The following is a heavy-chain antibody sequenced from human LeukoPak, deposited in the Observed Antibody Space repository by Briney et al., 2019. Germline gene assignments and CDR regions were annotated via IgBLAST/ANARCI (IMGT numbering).Heavy chain of an antibody. J-gene: IGHJ4*02. CDR1: GYSISSGYY. V-gene: IGHV4-38-2*01. D-gene: IGHD5-18*01. CDR2: IYHSGST. Sequence: SETLSLTCAVSGYSISSGYYWGWIRQPPGKGLEWIGSIYHSGSTYYNPSLKSRVTISVDTSKNQFSLKLSSVTAADTAVYYCASQDTAMTPPLGYWGQGTLVTVSS. CDR3: ASQDTAMTPPLGY.